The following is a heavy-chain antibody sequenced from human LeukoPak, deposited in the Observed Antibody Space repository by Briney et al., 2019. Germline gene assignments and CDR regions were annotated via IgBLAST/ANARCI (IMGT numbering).Heavy chain of an antibody. J-gene: IGHJ3*02. CDR2: IKEDGSKK. CDR1: GLTFRTYW. Sequence: GGSLRLSCVASGLTFRTYWMSWVRQAPGKGLVWVANIKEDGSKKYYVDSAKGRFTISRDNAKNSLYLQMNSLRPEDTAVYYCAREKPATASAFDICGQGTRVTVSS. V-gene: IGHV3-7*01. CDR3: AREKPATASAFDI.